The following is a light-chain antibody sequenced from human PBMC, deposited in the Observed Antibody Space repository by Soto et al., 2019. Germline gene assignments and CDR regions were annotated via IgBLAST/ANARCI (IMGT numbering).Light chain of an antibody. CDR2: DAS. CDR3: QQYNTYST. J-gene: IGKJ4*01. Sequence: EIVLTQSPATLSLSPGERATLSCRASQSVSSYLAWYQQKPGQAPRLLIYDASNRATGIPARFSGSGSGTDFTLTISSLQPDDSATYYCQQYNTYSTFGGGTKVEIK. CDR1: QSVSSY. V-gene: IGKV3-11*01.